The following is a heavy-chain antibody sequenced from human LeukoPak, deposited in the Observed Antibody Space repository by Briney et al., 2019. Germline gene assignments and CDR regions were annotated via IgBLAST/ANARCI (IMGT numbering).Heavy chain of an antibody. CDR3: AGYSGYDYYSAYYFDY. CDR2: ISYDGSNK. V-gene: IGHV3-30*03. D-gene: IGHD5-12*01. CDR1: GFTFSSYG. Sequence: PGGSLRLSCAASGFTFSSYGMHWVRQAPGKGLEWVAVISYDGSNKYYADSVKGRFTISRDNSKNSLYLQMDSLRAEDTAVYYCAGYSGYDYYSAYYFDYWGQGTLVTVSS. J-gene: IGHJ4*02.